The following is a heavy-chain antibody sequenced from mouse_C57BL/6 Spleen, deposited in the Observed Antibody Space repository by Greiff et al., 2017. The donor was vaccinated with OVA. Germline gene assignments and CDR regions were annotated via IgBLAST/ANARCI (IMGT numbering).Heavy chain of an antibody. J-gene: IGHJ3*01. D-gene: IGHD2-14*01. Sequence: QVQLKQPGAELVRPGSSVKLSCKASGYTFTSYWMEWVKQRPGQGLEWIGNIYPSDSETHYNQKFKDKATLTVDKSSSTAYMQLSSLTSEDSAVCYCAKEGEYDGGFAYWGQGTLVTVCA. CDR3: AKEGEYDGGFAY. CDR2: IYPSDSET. CDR1: GYTFTSYW. V-gene: IGHV1-61*01.